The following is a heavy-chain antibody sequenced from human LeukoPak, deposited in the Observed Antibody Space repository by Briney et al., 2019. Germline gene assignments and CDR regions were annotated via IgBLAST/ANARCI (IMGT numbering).Heavy chain of an antibody. CDR3: ARDRRVDY. CDR2: INPNSGGT. J-gene: IGHJ4*02. Sequence: GASVKVSCKASGYTFTGYYLHWLRQAPGQGLEWMGWINPNSGGTNYAQKFQGRVTMTRDTSTSTAYMELSRLSSDDTAVYYCARDRRVDYWGQGTLVTVSS. V-gene: IGHV1-2*02. CDR1: GYTFTGYY.